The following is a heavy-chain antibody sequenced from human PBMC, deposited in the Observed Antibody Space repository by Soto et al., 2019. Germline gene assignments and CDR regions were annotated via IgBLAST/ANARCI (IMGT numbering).Heavy chain of an antibody. Sequence: QITLKESGPPMVNPPQPLTLTCTFSGFSLSTSGVGVGWIGQPPGKALKWLALIYWDDVKRYSPSLRSRLTITKDTSKHQVVLTMTNMDPVDTATYYCAHRLLGDYDSHYYMDVWGKGTTVTVSS. D-gene: IGHD3-3*01. CDR1: GFSLSTSGVG. CDR2: IYWDDVK. V-gene: IGHV2-5*02. J-gene: IGHJ6*03. CDR3: AHRLLGDYDSHYYMDV.